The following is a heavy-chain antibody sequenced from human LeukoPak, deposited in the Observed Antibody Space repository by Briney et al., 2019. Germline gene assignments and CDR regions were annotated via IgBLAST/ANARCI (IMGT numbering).Heavy chain of an antibody. CDR2: ISGSGGST. V-gene: IGHV3-23*01. CDR1: GFTFSSYA. D-gene: IGHD6-19*01. CDR3: ARAGAVAGSFDY. J-gene: IGHJ4*02. Sequence: QPGGSLRLSCAASGFTFSSYAMSWVRQAPGKGLEWVSAISGSGGSTYYADSVKGRFTISRDSAKNSLYLQMNSLRTEDTAVYYCARAGAVAGSFDYWGQGTLVTVSS.